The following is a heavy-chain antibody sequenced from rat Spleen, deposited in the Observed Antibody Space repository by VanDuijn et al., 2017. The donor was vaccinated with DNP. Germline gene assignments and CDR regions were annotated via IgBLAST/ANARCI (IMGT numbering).Heavy chain of an antibody. CDR1: GFTFSDYY. Sequence: EVQLVESGGGLVQPGRSLKLSCAASGFTFSDYYMAWVRQVPKKGLEWVASISYEGRSTYYGDSVKGRFTISRDNAKSTLYLQMNSLRSEDTATYYCARGPDYWGQGVMVTVSS. CDR2: ISYEGRST. J-gene: IGHJ2*01. CDR3: ARGPDY. V-gene: IGHV5-22*01.